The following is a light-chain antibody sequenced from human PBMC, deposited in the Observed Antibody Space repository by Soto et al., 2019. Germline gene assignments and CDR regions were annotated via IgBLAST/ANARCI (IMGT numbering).Light chain of an antibody. V-gene: IGKV3-11*01. Sequence: DIVLAQAPATLSYWPGEVPNLFYRASQSVSSYFAWYQQKPGQAPNLLIYDASNRTTGIPARFSGSGSGTDFTLTISSLEPEDFAVYYCQQRSNWPLTFGPGTKVDIK. CDR1: QSVSSY. CDR3: QQRSNWPLT. CDR2: DAS. J-gene: IGKJ3*01.